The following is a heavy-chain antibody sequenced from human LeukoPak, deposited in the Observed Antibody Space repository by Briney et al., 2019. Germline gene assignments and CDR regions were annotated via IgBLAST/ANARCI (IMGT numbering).Heavy chain of an antibody. V-gene: IGHV4-59*11. Sequence: PSETLSLTCTVSGDSYTSPYWSWIRQPPGEGLEWVGSFFSNGKTYYNPSLNNRLIISGDTSKNQFSLKLSSVTAADTAVYYCARGTSIFGVRSPTKYYMDVWGKGTTVTVSS. CDR1: GDSYTSPY. D-gene: IGHD3-3*01. J-gene: IGHJ6*03. CDR3: ARGTSIFGVRSPTKYYMDV. CDR2: FFSNGKT.